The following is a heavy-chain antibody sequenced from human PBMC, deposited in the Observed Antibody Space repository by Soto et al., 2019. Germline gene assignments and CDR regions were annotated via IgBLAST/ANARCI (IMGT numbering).Heavy chain of an antibody. D-gene: IGHD1-1*01. J-gene: IGHJ6*03. CDR2: SNGDGSVT. CDR3: ARGTGILDYYYMDV. Sequence: GESLKISCAASGFTFGGFWMHWVRQVPGKGLVWVSHSNGDGSVTSHADAVKGRFTIFRDNAENTLYLEMNSLRVEDSAVYFCARGTGILDYYYMDVWGKGTTVTVSS. V-gene: IGHV3-74*01. CDR1: GFTFGGFW.